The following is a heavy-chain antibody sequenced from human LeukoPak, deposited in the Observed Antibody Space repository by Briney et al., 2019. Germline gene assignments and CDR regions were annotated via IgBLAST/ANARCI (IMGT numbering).Heavy chain of an antibody. V-gene: IGHV3-7*01. CDR3: ARQPFDF. CDR2: INQDESQK. Sequence: QSGGSLRLSCAASGFTFSSYWMSWVRQAPGKGLEWVANINQDESQKYFVDSVKGRFTISRDNAKNSVYLQMNSLRAEDTAVYCCARQPFDFWGQGTLVTVSS. J-gene: IGHJ4*02. CDR1: GFTFSSYW.